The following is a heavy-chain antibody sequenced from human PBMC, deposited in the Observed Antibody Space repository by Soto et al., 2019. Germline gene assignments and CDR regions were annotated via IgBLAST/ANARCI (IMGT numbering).Heavy chain of an antibody. J-gene: IGHJ6*02. V-gene: IGHV3-30-3*01. D-gene: IGHD5-12*01. CDR3: AKDSLVATISDYYYGMDV. Sequence: GGSLRLSCAASGFTFSSYAMHWVRQAPGKGLEWVAVISYDGSNKYYADSVKGRFTISRDNSKNTLYLQMNSLRAEDTAVYYCAKDSLVATISDYYYGMDVWGQGTTVTVSS. CDR2: ISYDGSNK. CDR1: GFTFSSYA.